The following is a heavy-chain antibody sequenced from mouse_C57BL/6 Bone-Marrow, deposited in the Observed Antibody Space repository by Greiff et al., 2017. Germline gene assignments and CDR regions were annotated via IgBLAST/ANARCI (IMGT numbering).Heavy chain of an antibody. Sequence: FQLQQSGAELVRPGSSVKMSCKTSGYTFTSYGINWVKQRPGQGLDWIGYIYIGNGFTAYNEKFKGKATLTSDTSSSTAYMQLSSLTSEDSAIYFCARRWGRPVFDGWGTGTTVTVSA. CDR3: ARRWGRPVFDG. V-gene: IGHV1-58*01. CDR2: IYIGNGFT. J-gene: IGHJ1*03. D-gene: IGHD1-1*02. CDR1: GYTFTSYG.